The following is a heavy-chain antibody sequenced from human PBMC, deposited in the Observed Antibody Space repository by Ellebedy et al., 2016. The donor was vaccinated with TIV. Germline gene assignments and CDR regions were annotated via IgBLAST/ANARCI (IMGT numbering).Heavy chain of an antibody. CDR3: AKLDSSGYYYGRLDY. CDR1: GFTFRNFA. Sequence: GGSLRLSCAAYGFTFRNFAMTWVRQAPGKGLEWVSYISSSGVSSDYAYSVRGRVTISRDNSKSTLYLQMDSLRADDSAEYYCAKLDSSGYYYGRLDYWGQGTLVTVSS. D-gene: IGHD3-22*01. CDR2: ISSSGVSS. J-gene: IGHJ4*02. V-gene: IGHV3-23*01.